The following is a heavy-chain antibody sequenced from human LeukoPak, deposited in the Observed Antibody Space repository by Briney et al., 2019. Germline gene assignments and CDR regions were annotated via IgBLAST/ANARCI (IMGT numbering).Heavy chain of an antibody. D-gene: IGHD3-22*01. CDR3: AKVPYDTNGYHYFDY. J-gene: IGHJ4*02. CDR1: GFTFSSYA. Sequence: GGSLRLSCAASGFTFSSYAMGWVRQAPGEGLEWVSGITGSASITYYADSVKGRFTISGDNSKNTLYLQMNSLRAEDTAVYYCAKVPYDTNGYHYFDYWGQGTLVTVSS. CDR2: ITGSASIT. V-gene: IGHV3-23*01.